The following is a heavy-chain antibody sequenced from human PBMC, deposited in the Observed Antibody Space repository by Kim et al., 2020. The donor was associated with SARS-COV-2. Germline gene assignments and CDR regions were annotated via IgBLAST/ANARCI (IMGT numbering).Heavy chain of an antibody. D-gene: IGHD1-26*01. CDR1: GFTFSNYW. J-gene: IGHJ5*02. V-gene: IGHV3-7*01. Sequence: GGSLRLSCAASGFTFSNYWMTWVRQTPGKGLEWVASIKHDGSGQYYVDSLKGRFTISRDNAKNSLYLQMNSLRAEDTALYFCARGAGSSVSDPCSQGTL. CDR3: ARGAGSSVSDP. CDR2: IKHDGSGQ.